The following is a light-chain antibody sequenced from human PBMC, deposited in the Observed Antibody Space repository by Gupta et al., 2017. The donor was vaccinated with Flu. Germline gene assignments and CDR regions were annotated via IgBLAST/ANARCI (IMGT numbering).Light chain of an antibody. CDR2: EGA. Sequence: SCTGTSSDVGNYNLVSWFQQYPGKGPKLIIYEGAKRPSGVSNRFSGSKSGNTASLTISGLQAEDEGDYYCCSYADSRTFVFGTGNKVTV. V-gene: IGLV2-23*01. CDR1: SSDVGNYNL. CDR3: CSYADSRTFV. J-gene: IGLJ1*01.